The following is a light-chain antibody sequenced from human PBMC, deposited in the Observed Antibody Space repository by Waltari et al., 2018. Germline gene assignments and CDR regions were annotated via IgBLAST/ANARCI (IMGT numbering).Light chain of an antibody. J-gene: IGKJ3*01. CDR2: GAS. Sequence: DIQMTQSPSSLSASVGDRVTITCRASQRISNHLNWYQQKPGEAPKLLIYGASRLQSGVPSRFIGSGSGTDFALTISSLQPEDFATYYCQQSYSTLPFTFGPGTKVDFK. CDR3: QQSYSTLPFT. CDR1: QRISNH. V-gene: IGKV1-39*01.